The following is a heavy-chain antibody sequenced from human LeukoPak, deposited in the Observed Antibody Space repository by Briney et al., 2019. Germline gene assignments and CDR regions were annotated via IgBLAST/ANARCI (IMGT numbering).Heavy chain of an antibody. CDR2: IRYDGSNK. CDR1: GFTFSSYG. CDR3: AKVRQRLGATTGYFHY. Sequence: GGSLRLSCAASGFTFSSYGMHWVRQAPGKGLEWVAFIRYDGSNKYYADSVKGRFTISRDNSKNTLYLQMNSLRAEDTAVYYCAKVRQRLGATTGYFHYWGQGTLVTVSS. V-gene: IGHV3-30*02. D-gene: IGHD1-26*01. J-gene: IGHJ4*02.